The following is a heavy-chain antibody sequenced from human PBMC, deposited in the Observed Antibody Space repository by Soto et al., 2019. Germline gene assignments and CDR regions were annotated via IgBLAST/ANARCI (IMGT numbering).Heavy chain of an antibody. J-gene: IGHJ5*01. CDR1: GGSISSYY. Sequence: SETLSLTCTVSGGSISSYYWSWIRQPPGKGLEWIGYIFYAGTTNYNPSLKSRVTISVDTSKNQFSLKVNSVTAADTAVYYCARAFRATMNTGWIDSWGQGVLVTVS. V-gene: IGHV4-59*01. CDR2: IFYAGTT. CDR3: ARAFRATMNTGWIDS. D-gene: IGHD2-8*02.